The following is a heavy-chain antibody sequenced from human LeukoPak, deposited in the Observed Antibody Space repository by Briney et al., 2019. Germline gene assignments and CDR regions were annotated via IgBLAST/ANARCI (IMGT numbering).Heavy chain of an antibody. V-gene: IGHV1-46*01. Sequence: HGASVKVSCKASGYTFTSYYMHWVRQAPGQGLEWMGIINPSGGSTSYAQKFQGRVTMTRDTSTSTVYMELSSLRSEDTAVYYCARDGIMTTVTSTFDYWGRGTLVTVSS. CDR2: INPSGGST. CDR3: ARDGIMTTVTSTFDY. J-gene: IGHJ4*02. CDR1: GYTFTSYY. D-gene: IGHD4-17*01.